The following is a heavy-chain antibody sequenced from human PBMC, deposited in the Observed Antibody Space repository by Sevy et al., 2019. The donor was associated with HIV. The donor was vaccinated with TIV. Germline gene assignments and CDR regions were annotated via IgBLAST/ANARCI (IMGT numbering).Heavy chain of an antibody. V-gene: IGHV4-39*01. CDR3: ASPTIFGDYYYYYGMDV. CDR2: IYYSGST. D-gene: IGHD3-3*01. CDR1: GGSISSSSYY. J-gene: IGHJ6*02. Sequence: SETLSLTCTVSGGSISSSSYYWGWIRQPPGKGLEWIGSIYYSGSTYYNPSLKRRVTISVDTSKNQFSLKLSSVTAADTAVYYCASPTIFGDYYYYYGMDVWGQGTTVTVSS.